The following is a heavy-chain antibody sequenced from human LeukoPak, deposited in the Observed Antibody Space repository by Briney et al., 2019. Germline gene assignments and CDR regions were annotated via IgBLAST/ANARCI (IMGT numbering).Heavy chain of an antibody. CDR1: GFTFSSYA. CDR2: ISGSGGST. J-gene: IGHJ6*02. CDR3: AKGGLKSAVAGTSYYYYGVDV. D-gene: IGHD6-19*01. V-gene: IGHV3-23*01. Sequence: GGSLRLSCAASGFTFSSYAMSWVRQAPGKGLEWVSAISGSGGSTYYADSVKGRFTISRDNSKNTLYLQMNSLRAEDTAVYYCAKGGLKSAVAGTSYYYYGVDVWGQGTTVTVSS.